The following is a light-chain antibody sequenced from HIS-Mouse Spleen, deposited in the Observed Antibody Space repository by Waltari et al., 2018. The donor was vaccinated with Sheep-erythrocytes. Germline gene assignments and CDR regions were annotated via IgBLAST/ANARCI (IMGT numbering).Light chain of an antibody. Sequence: QSALTHPRSVSWSPGQSVTISCTGTSSDVGGYNYVSWYQRHPGKAPKLMIYDVSKRPSGVPDRFSGSKSGTSASLAISGLQSEDEADYYCAAWDDSLNVLVFGGGTKLTVL. V-gene: IGLV2-11*01. CDR3: AAWDDSLNVLV. J-gene: IGLJ3*02. CDR1: SSDVGGYNY. CDR2: DVS.